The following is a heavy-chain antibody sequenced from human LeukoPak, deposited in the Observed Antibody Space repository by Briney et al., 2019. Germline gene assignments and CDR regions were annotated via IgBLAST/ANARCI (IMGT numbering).Heavy chain of an antibody. CDR2: ISYSGST. J-gene: IGHJ4*02. Sequence: TSETLSLTCTVSGGSISSHYWSWIRQPPGKGLEWIGYISYSGSTNYNPSLKSRITISIDTSNNQFSLKLSSVTAADTAVYYCAREGISVAGRNFDFWGQGILVTVSS. CDR1: GGSISSHY. V-gene: IGHV4-59*11. CDR3: AREGISVAGRNFDF. D-gene: IGHD6-19*01.